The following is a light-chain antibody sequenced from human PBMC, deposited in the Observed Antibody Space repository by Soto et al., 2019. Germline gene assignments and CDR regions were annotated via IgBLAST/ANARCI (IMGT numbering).Light chain of an antibody. CDR2: RSN. Sequence: QSVLTQPPSASGTPGQRVTISCSGSSSNIGTNDAFWYQQLPGTAPKLLICRSNQRPSGVPDRFSGSKSGTSASLAISGLRSEDEADYYCASWDYSLSGVLFGGGTKLTVL. V-gene: IGLV1-47*01. CDR1: SSNIGTND. J-gene: IGLJ2*01. CDR3: ASWDYSLSGVL.